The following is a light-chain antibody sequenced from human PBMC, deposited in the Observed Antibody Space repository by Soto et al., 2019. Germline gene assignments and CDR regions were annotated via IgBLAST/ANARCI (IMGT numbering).Light chain of an antibody. V-gene: IGLV1-40*01. Sequence: QAVVTQPPSVSGAPGQRVTISCTGSSSNIGAHYNVHWYQQLPGTAPKLLIYGDSNRPSGVPDRFSGSKSGTSASLAITGLQAEDEADYYCQSYDSSLSGPWVFGGGTKLTVL. CDR2: GDS. CDR3: QSYDSSLSGPWV. J-gene: IGLJ3*02. CDR1: SSNIGAHYN.